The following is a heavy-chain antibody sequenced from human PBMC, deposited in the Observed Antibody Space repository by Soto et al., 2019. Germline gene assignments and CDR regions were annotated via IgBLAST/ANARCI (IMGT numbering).Heavy chain of an antibody. D-gene: IGHD4-17*01. V-gene: IGHV3-23*01. CDR2: ISGSGGST. CDR1: GFTFSSYA. J-gene: IGHJ4*02. CDR3: AEPGMTTVTTRRDY. Sequence: EVQLLESGGGLVQPGGSLRLSCAASGFTFSSYAMSWVRQAPGKGLEWVSAISGSGGSTYYADSVKGRFTISRDNSKNTQYLQMNSLRAEDTAVYYCAEPGMTTVTTRRDYWGQGTLVTVSS.